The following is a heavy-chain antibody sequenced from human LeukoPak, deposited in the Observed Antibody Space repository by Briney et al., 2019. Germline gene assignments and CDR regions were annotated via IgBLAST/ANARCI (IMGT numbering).Heavy chain of an antibody. J-gene: IGHJ4*02. V-gene: IGHV4-59*04. CDR1: GGSISSYY. D-gene: IGHD2-21*02. Sequence: SETLSLTCTVSGGSISSYYWSWIRQPPGKGLEWIGYIYYSGSTYYNPSLKSRVTISVDTSKNQFSLKLSSVTAADTAVYYCASPSAVVVTAIHCWGQGTLVTVSS. CDR3: ASPSAVVVTAIHC. CDR2: IYYSGST.